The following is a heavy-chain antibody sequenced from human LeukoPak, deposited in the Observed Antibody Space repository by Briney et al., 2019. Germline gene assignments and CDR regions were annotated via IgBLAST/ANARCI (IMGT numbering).Heavy chain of an antibody. D-gene: IGHD6-19*01. V-gene: IGHV1-2*06. J-gene: IGHJ6*03. CDR2: INPNSGGT. CDR3: ARVSEQWPLGYWYYYMDV. CDR1: GYTFTGYY. Sequence: ASVKVSCKASGYTFTGYYMHWVRQAPGQGLEWMGRINPNSGGTNYAQKFRGRVTMTRDTSISTAYMELSRLRSDDTAVYYCARVSEQWPLGYWYYYMDVWGKGTTVTVSS.